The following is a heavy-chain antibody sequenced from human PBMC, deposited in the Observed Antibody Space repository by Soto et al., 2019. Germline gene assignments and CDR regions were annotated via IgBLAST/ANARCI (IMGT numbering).Heavy chain of an antibody. CDR3: ARGTHCSSTSCHRRSGFWSGGGLNS. D-gene: IGHD2-2*01. Sequence: QVQLQQWGAGLLKPSETLSLTCAVYGGSFSGYYWSWIRQPPGKGLEWIGEINHSGSTNYNPSLKRRVTISVDTPKNQFSLKLSSVTAADTAVYYCARGTHCSSTSCHRRSGFWSGGGLNSWGQGTLVTVSS. J-gene: IGHJ4*02. V-gene: IGHV4-34*01. CDR1: GGSFSGYY. CDR2: INHSGST.